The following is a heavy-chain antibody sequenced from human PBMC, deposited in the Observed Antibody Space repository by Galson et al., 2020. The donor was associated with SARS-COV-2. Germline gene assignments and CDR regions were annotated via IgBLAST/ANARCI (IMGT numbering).Heavy chain of an antibody. CDR1: GFTFSTYA. J-gene: IGHJ3*01. Sequence: GGSLRLSCEASGFTFSTYAMHWVRQAPGKGLEWVADIFHGGSRKYYADSVKGRFTISRDDSESTLYLQMDILRAEDTAVYYCARDNIGYNSGNAFDVWGPGTVVTVSS. V-gene: IGHV3-30*04. CDR2: IFHGGSRK. CDR3: ARDNIGYNSGNAFDV. D-gene: IGHD1-1*01.